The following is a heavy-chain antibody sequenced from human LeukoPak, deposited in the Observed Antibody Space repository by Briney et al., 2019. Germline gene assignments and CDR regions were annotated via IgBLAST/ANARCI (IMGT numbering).Heavy chain of an antibody. CDR3: ARVATDDDAFDI. Sequence: PSETLSLTCTVSGGSISSYYWSWIRQPPGKGLEWIGYIYYSGSTNYNPSLKSRVTISVDTSKNQFSLKLSSVTAADTAVYYCARVATDDDAFDIWGQGTMVTVSS. V-gene: IGHV4-59*01. CDR1: GGSISSYY. CDR2: IYYSGST. D-gene: IGHD5-12*01. J-gene: IGHJ3*02.